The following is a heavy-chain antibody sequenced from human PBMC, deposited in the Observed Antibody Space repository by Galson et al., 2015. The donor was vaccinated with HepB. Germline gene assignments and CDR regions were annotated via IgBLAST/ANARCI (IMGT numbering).Heavy chain of an antibody. CDR1: GYTFTSYA. J-gene: IGHJ5*02. V-gene: IGHV1-3*01. D-gene: IGHD5-18*01. Sequence: SVKVSCKASGYTFTSYAMHWVRQAPGQRLEWMGWINAGNGNTKYSQKFQGRVTITRDTSASTAYMELSSLRSEDTAVYYCARAGIQLWFTWFDPWGQGTLVTVSS. CDR3: ARAGIQLWFTWFDP. CDR2: INAGNGNT.